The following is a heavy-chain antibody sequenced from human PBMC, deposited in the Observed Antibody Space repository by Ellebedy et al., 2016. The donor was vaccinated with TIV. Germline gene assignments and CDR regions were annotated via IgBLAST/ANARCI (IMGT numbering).Heavy chain of an antibody. CDR1: GGSISSSNW. CDR3: ARGEIWDYVWGPRTLHDAFDI. Sequence: SETLSLXCAVSGGSISSSNWWSWVRQPPGKGLEWIGEIYHSGSTNYNPSLKSRVTISVDKSKNQFSLKLSSVTAADTAVYYCARGEIWDYVWGPRTLHDAFDIWGQGTMVTVSS. J-gene: IGHJ3*02. D-gene: IGHD3-16*01. CDR2: IYHSGST. V-gene: IGHV4-4*02.